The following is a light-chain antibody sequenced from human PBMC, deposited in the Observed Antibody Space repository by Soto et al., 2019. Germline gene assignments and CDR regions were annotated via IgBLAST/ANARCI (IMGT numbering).Light chain of an antibody. V-gene: IGKV3-15*01. CDR1: QSVSSN. CDR2: GAS. J-gene: IGKJ4*01. Sequence: EIVMTQSPATLSVSPGERATLSCRASQSVSSNLAWYQQKPGQAPRLLIYGASTRATGIPARFSGSGSGTKFTLTISSLQSEDFAVYYCQQYNNWPPLLTFGGGTKVEIK. CDR3: QQYNNWPPLLT.